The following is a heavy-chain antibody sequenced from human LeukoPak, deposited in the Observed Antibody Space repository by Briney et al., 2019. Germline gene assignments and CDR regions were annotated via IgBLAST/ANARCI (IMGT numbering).Heavy chain of an antibody. J-gene: IGHJ5*02. CDR2: ISTSSIYI. V-gene: IGHV3-21*01. CDR1: GFTFSSYE. D-gene: IGHD6-19*01. Sequence: GGSLRLSCAASGFTFSSYEMNWVRQAPGKGLEWVSSISTSSIYIYYTESVEGRFTISRDNAKSSLYLQMNSLRAEDTAVYYCARGNIGVAGHENWFDPWGQGTLVTVSS. CDR3: ARGNIGVAGHENWFDP.